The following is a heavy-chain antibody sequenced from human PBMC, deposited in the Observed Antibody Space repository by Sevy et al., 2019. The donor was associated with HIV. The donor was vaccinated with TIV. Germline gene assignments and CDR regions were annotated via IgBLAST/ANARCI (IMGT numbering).Heavy chain of an antibody. D-gene: IGHD1-26*01. CDR1: GFSFRNFG. CDR3: ARDQWAGI. Sequence: GGSLRRSCVASGFSFRNFGMHWIRQTPGKGLEWVAFIRHDGDCKFEADSMKGRFTISRDNAQNTLFLQMNSLRTDDTAVYYCARDQWAGIWGQGTMVTVSS. V-gene: IGHV3-30*02. CDR2: IRHDGDCK. J-gene: IGHJ3*02.